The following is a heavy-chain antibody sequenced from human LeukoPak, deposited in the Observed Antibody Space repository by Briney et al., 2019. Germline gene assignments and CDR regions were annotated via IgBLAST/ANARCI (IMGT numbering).Heavy chain of an antibody. D-gene: IGHD3-22*01. V-gene: IGHV1-2*02. CDR1: GYPFTGYY. J-gene: IGHJ4*02. Sequence: GASVKVSCKASGYPFTGYYIHWVRQAPGQGLEWMGWMNPNSGGTDYAQKFQGRVTMTRDTSISTAYTELSRLRSDDTALYYCTRAPSSGPFDYWGQGTLVTVSS. CDR2: MNPNSGGT. CDR3: TRAPSSGPFDY.